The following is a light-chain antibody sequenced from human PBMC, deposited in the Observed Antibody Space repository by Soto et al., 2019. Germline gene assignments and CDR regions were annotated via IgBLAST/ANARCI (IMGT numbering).Light chain of an antibody. J-gene: IGKJ1*01. CDR1: QTISSL. CDR2: KAS. CDR3: QQYSSYSPKT. V-gene: IGKV1-5*03. Sequence: DIQMTQSPSTLSGSVGDRVTITCRASQTISSLLAWYQQKPGKAPKLLIYKASTLKSGVPSRFSGSGSVTEFTLTISSLQPEDVATYYCQQYSSYSPKTFGQGTKVDI.